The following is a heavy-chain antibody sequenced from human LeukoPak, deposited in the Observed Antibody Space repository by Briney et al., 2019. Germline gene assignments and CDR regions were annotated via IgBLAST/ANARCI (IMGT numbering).Heavy chain of an antibody. D-gene: IGHD3-10*02. Sequence: GRSLRLSCAASGSTFSSYGMHRVRQAPGKGLERVAAISFDGSIKYYAESVKGRFTVSRDNSKNTLYLQMNSLRAEDTAVYYCAKASRYLGSGSYYRDAFDIWGQGTVVTVSS. CDR1: GSTFSSYG. J-gene: IGHJ3*02. CDR3: AKASRYLGSGSYYRDAFDI. CDR2: ISFDGSIK. V-gene: IGHV3-30*18.